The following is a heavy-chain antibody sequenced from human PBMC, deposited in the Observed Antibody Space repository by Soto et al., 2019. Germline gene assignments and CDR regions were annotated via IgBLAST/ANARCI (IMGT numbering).Heavy chain of an antibody. J-gene: IGHJ4*02. V-gene: IGHV3-30*03. CDR1: GFPFTYYG. Sequence: QVQLVESGGGVIQPGRSQRLSCAASGFPFTYYGMHWVRKGPDKGLEWVAIISYDGSDKYYADSVKGRFTISRDNSKNTLYLQMNSLRPEDTALYYCVGGQYYFDYRGQGTLVIVSS. CDR2: ISYDGSDK. D-gene: IGHD3-10*01. CDR3: VGGQYYFDY.